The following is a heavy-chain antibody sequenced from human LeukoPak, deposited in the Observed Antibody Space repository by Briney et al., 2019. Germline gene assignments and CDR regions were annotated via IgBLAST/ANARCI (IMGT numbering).Heavy chain of an antibody. D-gene: IGHD4-17*01. CDR1: GFTFSDSY. Sequence: GGSLRLSCAASGFTFSDSYMTWVRQAPGKGVEWVAYISGSGHDINYSDSVKGRFTISRDNAKNTLYLQMNSLRAEDTAVYYCARSALTTVTTTYPFDYWGRGTLVTVSS. V-gene: IGHV3-11*06. CDR2: ISGSGHDI. CDR3: ARSALTTVTTTYPFDY. J-gene: IGHJ4*02.